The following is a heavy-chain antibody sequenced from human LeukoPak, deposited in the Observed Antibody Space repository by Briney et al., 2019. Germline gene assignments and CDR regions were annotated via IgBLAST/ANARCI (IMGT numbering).Heavy chain of an antibody. V-gene: IGHV3-13*05. D-gene: IGHD6-19*01. CDR3: VKEALTVAGNWHFDL. Sequence: GGSLRLSCAASGFTFNNYDMHWVRHVIGKGLEWVSAVDSAGAPYYASSVKGRFTISRENAKKSLYLQMDSLGAGDTAVYYCVKEALTVAGNWHFDLWGRGTLVTVSS. J-gene: IGHJ2*01. CDR2: VDSAGAP. CDR1: GFTFNNYD.